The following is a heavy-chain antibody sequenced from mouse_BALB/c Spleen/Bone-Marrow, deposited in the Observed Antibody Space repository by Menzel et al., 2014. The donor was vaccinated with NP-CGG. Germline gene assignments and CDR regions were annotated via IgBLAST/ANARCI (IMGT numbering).Heavy chain of an antibody. J-gene: IGHJ3*01. CDR3: ATLTGTSY. Sequence: EVQLVESGGGLVQPRGSLKLSCAASGFPFSSYTMSWVRQTPEKRLEWVAFITNGGGSTYYPDTLKGRFTISRDDAKNTLYLQMSSLKSEDTAMYYCATLTGTSYWGQGTLVTVSA. CDR1: GFPFSSYT. CDR2: ITNGGGST. D-gene: IGHD4-1*01. V-gene: IGHV5-12-2*01.